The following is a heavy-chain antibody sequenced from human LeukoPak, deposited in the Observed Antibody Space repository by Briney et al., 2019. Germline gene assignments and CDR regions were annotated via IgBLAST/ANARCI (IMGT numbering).Heavy chain of an antibody. V-gene: IGHV3-7*01. D-gene: IGHD6-13*01. CDR3: ARDGFVGAADY. Sequence: GGSLRLSCAASEFIFSGYWMNWVRQAPGKGLEWVANIKQDGSEKQYVDSVRGRFTISRDNAKNSLYLQMNSLRVEDTAVYYCARDGFVGAADYWGQGTLVT. CDR2: IKQDGSEK. J-gene: IGHJ4*02. CDR1: EFIFSGYW.